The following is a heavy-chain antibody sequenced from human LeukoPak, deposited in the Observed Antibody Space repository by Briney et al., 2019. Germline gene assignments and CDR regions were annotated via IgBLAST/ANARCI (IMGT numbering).Heavy chain of an antibody. CDR1: GGSISSYY. CDR2: IYYSGSA. J-gene: IGHJ4*02. CDR3: ARVDTIFGVVIGVDY. D-gene: IGHD3-3*01. Sequence: SETLSLTCTVSGGSISSYYWSWIRQPPGKGLEWIGYIYYSGSANYNPSLKSRVTISVDTSKNQFSLKLSSVTAADTAVYYCARVDTIFGVVIGVDYWGQGTLVTVSS. V-gene: IGHV4-59*01.